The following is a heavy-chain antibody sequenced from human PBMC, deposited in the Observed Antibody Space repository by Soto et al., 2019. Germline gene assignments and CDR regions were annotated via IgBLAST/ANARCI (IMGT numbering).Heavy chain of an antibody. CDR3: ARDPGYSYGLGDY. CDR2: INPSGGST. CDR1: GYTFTSYF. J-gene: IGHJ4*02. Sequence: ASVKVSCKASGYTFTSYFMHWVRQAPAQGLDWMGIINPSGGSTSYAQKFQGRVTMTTDTSTSTVYMELSSLRSEDTAVYYCARDPGYSYGLGDYWGQGTLVTVSS. D-gene: IGHD5-18*01. V-gene: IGHV1-46*01.